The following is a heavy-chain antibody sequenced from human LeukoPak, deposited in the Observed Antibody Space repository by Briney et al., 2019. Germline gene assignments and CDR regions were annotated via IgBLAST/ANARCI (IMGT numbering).Heavy chain of an antibody. D-gene: IGHD3-10*01. Sequence: GASVKVSCKASGYTFTGYYMHWVRQAPEQGLEWMGWINPNSGGTNYAQKFQGRVTMTRDTSISTAYMELSRLRSDDTAVYYCARDQGLLWFGELFPFDYWGQGTLVTVSS. CDR1: GYTFTGYY. CDR2: INPNSGGT. J-gene: IGHJ4*02. V-gene: IGHV1-2*02. CDR3: ARDQGLLWFGELFPFDY.